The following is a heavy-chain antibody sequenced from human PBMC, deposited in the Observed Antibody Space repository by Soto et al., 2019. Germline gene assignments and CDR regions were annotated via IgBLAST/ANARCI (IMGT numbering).Heavy chain of an antibody. CDR2: ISGSGGST. D-gene: IGHD6-13*01. CDR3: AKVIAAAGTGYWFDP. V-gene: IGHV3-23*01. Sequence: EVQLLESGGGLVQPGGSLRLSCAASGFTFSSYAMSWVRQAPGKGLEWVSAISGSGGSTYYADSVKGRFTISRDNSKDTLYLQMNSLRAEDTAGSYCAKVIAAAGTGYWFDPWGQGTLVTVSS. CDR1: GFTFSSYA. J-gene: IGHJ5*02.